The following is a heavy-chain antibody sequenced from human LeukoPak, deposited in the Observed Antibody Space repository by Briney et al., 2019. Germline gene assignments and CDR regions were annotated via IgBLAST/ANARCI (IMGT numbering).Heavy chain of an antibody. CDR1: GFTFSSYG. CDR3: ATLLDDIAARWAFDI. D-gene: IGHD6-6*01. CDR2: ISYDGSNK. V-gene: IGHV3-30*03. Sequence: GGSLRLSCAASGFTFSSYGMHWVRQAPGKGLEWVAVISYDGSNKYYADSVKGRFTISRDNSKNTLYLQMNSLRAEDTAVYHCATLLDDIAARWAFDIWGQGTMVTVSS. J-gene: IGHJ3*02.